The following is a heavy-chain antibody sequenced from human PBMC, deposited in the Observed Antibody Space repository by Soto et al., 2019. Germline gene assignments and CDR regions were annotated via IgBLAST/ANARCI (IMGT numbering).Heavy chain of an antibody. Sequence: ASVKVSCKVSGYTLTELSMHWVRQAPGKGLEWMGGFDPEDGETIYAQKFQGRVTMTEDTSTDTAYMELSSLRVEDTAVYYCARGAPSCSCPDYWGQGTLVTVSS. CDR3: ARGAPSCSCPDY. J-gene: IGHJ4*02. V-gene: IGHV1-24*01. CDR1: GYTLTELS. D-gene: IGHD2-15*01. CDR2: FDPEDGET.